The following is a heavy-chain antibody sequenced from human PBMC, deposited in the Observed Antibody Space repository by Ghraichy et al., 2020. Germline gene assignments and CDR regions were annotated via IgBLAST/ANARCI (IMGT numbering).Heavy chain of an antibody. CDR2: INTNTGNP. V-gene: IGHV7-4-1*02. CDR3: ARDPPGYYGSGSSYDDAFDI. Sequence: ASVKVSCKASGYTFTSYAMNWVRQAPGQGLEWMGWINTNTGNPTYAQGFTGRFVFSLDASVSTAYLQISSLKAEDTAVYYCARDPPGYYGSGSSYDDAFDIWGQGTMVTVSS. J-gene: IGHJ3*02. D-gene: IGHD3-10*01. CDR1: GYTFTSYA.